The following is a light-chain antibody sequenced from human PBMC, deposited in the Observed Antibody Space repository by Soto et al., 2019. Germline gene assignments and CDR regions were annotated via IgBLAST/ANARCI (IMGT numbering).Light chain of an antibody. J-gene: IGKJ1*01. CDR2: GAS. CDR1: QSVSSSY. V-gene: IGKV3-20*01. CDR3: QQYGSSPWT. Sequence: EIVLTQSPGTLSLSPGERATLSCRASQSVSSSYLAWYQQKPGQAPRLLIYGASSRATGIPDRFSGSGSGTDFTLTISRREPEDFAVYYCQQYGSSPWTFGQGTKVE.